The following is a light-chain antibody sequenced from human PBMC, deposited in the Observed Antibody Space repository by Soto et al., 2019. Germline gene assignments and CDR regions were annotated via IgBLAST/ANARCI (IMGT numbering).Light chain of an antibody. CDR1: QGISNY. V-gene: IGKV1-27*01. CDR3: QKYDRAPFT. Sequence: DIRVTQCPSTLSGSVGDRVTITCRASQGISNYLAWYQQKPGRLPKLLLFGASTLQSGVPARFSGSGSGTLFTLTINGLLPEDVATYYCQKYDRAPFTFGPGTKVDIK. J-gene: IGKJ3*01. CDR2: GAS.